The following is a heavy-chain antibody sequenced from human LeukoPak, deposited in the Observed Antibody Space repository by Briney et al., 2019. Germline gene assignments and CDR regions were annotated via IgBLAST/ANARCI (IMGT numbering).Heavy chain of an antibody. CDR2: IRYDGSNK. CDR1: GFTFSSYG. D-gene: IGHD3-10*01. Sequence: GGSLRLSCAASGFTFSSYGMHWVRQAPGKGLEGVAFIRYDGSNKYYADSVKGRFTISRDNSKNTLYLQMNSLRAEDTAVYYCATPTYYYGSGSYYNPLDYWGQGTLVTVSS. J-gene: IGHJ4*02. V-gene: IGHV3-30*02. CDR3: ATPTYYYGSGSYYNPLDY.